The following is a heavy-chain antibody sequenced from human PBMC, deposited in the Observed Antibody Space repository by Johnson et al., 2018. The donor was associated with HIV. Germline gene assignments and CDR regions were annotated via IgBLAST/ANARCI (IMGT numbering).Heavy chain of an antibody. J-gene: IGHJ3*02. V-gene: IGHV3-30-3*01. CDR3: ARDHNGGFTTGPHDAFDI. CDR1: GFSFSSYA. Sequence: QMQLVESGGGVVQPGRSLRLSCAASGFSFSSYAMHWVRQAPGKGLEWVAVISYDGSTKYYADSVKGRFTISRDNSKNTLYLQMNSRRAEDTAGYYCARDHNGGFTTGPHDAFDIWGQGTMVTVSS. D-gene: IGHD3-16*01. CDR2: ISYDGSTK.